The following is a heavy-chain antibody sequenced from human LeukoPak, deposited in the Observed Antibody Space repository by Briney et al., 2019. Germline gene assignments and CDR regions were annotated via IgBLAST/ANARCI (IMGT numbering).Heavy chain of an antibody. CDR1: GFTFTYYW. D-gene: IGHD6-19*01. V-gene: IGHV3-21*01. J-gene: IGHJ4*02. Sequence: GGSLRLSCAASGFTFTYYWMSWVRQAPGKGLEWVSSISTTSSYIYYADSVMGRFTISRDNAQNSLFLQMNSLRAEDTAVYYCARAQPPLDSSGWWRIFDYWGQGTLVTVSS. CDR3: ARAQPPLDSSGWWRIFDY. CDR2: ISTTSSYI.